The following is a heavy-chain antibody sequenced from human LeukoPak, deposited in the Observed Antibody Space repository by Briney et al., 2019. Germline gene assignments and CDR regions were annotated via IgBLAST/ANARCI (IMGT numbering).Heavy chain of an antibody. CDR2: IYYSGST. Sequence: SETLSLTCTVSGGSISSGGYSWSWIRQHPGKGLEWIGYIYYSGSTYYNPSLKSRVTISVDTSKNQFSLKLSSVTAADTAVYYCARVVREDGPQIWFDPWGQGTLVTVSS. D-gene: IGHD2-21*01. CDR3: ARVVREDGPQIWFDP. J-gene: IGHJ5*02. V-gene: IGHV4-31*03. CDR1: GGSISSGGYS.